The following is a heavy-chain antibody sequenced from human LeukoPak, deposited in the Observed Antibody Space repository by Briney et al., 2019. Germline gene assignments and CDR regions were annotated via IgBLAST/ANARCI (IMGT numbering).Heavy chain of an antibody. CDR3: ARGGGVGATVPLFSGYYFDY. Sequence: GGSLRLSCAASGFTFSSYGMNWVRQAPGKGLEWVSTISGSGGRTFYGDSVKGRFSISRDISKNTLYLQMGSLRAEDMAVYYCARGGGVGATVPLFSGYYFDYWGQGTLVTVSS. CDR2: ISGSGGRT. D-gene: IGHD1-26*01. J-gene: IGHJ4*02. CDR1: GFTFSSYG. V-gene: IGHV3-23*01.